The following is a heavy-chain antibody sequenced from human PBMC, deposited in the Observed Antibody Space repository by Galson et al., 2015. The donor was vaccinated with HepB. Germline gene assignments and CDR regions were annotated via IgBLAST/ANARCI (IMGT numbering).Heavy chain of an antibody. CDR1: GFTFSSYG. CDR3: AKARLDGSDPHYDYYGMDV. CDR2: ISYDGSNK. V-gene: IGHV3-30*18. J-gene: IGHJ6*02. D-gene: IGHD5-24*01. Sequence: SLRLSCAASGFTFSSYGMHWVRQAPGKGLEWVAVISYDGSNKYYADSVKGRFTISRDNSKNTLYLQMNSLRAEDTAVYYCAKARLDGSDPHYDYYGMDVWGQGTTVTVSS.